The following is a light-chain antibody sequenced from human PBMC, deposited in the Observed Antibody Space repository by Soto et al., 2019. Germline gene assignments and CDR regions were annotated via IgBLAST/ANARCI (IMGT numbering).Light chain of an antibody. CDR2: QDS. Sequence: SYELTQPPSVSVSPGQTASITCSGDKLGDKYACWYQQKPGQSPVLVIYQDSKRPSGIPERFSGSNSGNTATLTISGTQAMDEADYYCQAWDSSTAPDWVFGGGTKLTVL. CDR3: QAWDSSTAPDWV. J-gene: IGLJ3*02. CDR1: KLGDKY. V-gene: IGLV3-1*01.